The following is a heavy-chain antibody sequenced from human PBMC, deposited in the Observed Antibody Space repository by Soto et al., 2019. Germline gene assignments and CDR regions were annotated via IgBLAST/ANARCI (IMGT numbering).Heavy chain of an antibody. CDR2: IYYSGST. CDR3: ARRYGASFDY. Sequence: PSETLSLTCTFHSYSINSYYWRWIRQPTGEGLEWIGYIYYSGSTNYNPSLKSRVTISVDTSKNQFSLKLSSVTAADTAVYYCARRYGASFDYWGQGTRVTVS. J-gene: IGHJ4*02. V-gene: IGHV4-59*01. CDR1: SYSINSYY. D-gene: IGHD4-17*01.